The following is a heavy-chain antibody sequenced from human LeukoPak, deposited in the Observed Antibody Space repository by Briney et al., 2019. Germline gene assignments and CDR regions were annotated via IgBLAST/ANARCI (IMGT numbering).Heavy chain of an antibody. Sequence: GGSLRLSCAASGFTFSSYAMSWVRQAPGKGLEWVSAISGSGGSTYYADSVKGRFTISRDNSKNTLYLQMNSLRAEDTAVYYCAKDGYFDWLVPIDYWGQGTLVTVSS. D-gene: IGHD3-9*01. CDR1: GFTFSSYA. V-gene: IGHV3-23*01. CDR3: AKDGYFDWLVPIDY. J-gene: IGHJ4*02. CDR2: ISGSGGST.